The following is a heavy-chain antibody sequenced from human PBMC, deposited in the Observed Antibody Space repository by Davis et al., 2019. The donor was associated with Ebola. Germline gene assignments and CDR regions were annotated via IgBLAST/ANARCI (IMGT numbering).Heavy chain of an antibody. Sequence: PSETLSLTCTVSGGSISSHYWSWIRQPPGKGLEWIGYIYYSGSTNYNPSLKSRVTISVDTSKNQFSLKLSSVTAADTAVYYCAREMAGQFQHYYYYGMDVWGQGTTVTVSS. J-gene: IGHJ6*02. CDR3: AREMAGQFQHYYYYGMDV. D-gene: IGHD5-24*01. CDR1: GGSISSHY. CDR2: IYYSGST. V-gene: IGHV4-59*11.